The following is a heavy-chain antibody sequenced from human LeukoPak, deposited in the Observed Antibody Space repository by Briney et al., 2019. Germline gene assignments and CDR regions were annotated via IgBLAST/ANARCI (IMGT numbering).Heavy chain of an antibody. J-gene: IGHJ5*02. D-gene: IGHD3-22*01. V-gene: IGHV1-18*01. CDR2: ISAYNGNT. CDR3: ARMYYYDSSGYYGLDP. Sequence: ASVKVSCKASGYTFTGYGISWVRQAPGQGLEWMGWISAYNGNTNYAQKLQGRVTMTTDTSTSTAYMELRSLRSDDTAVYYCARMYYYDSSGYYGLDPWGQGTLVTVSS. CDR1: GYTFTGYG.